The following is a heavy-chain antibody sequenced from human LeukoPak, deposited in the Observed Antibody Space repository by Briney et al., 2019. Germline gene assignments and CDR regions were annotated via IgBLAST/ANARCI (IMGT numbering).Heavy chain of an antibody. CDR1: GGSISSGSYY. CDR3: ARGIVGAKPYYFDY. CDR2: IYTSGST. J-gene: IGHJ4*02. Sequence: PSETLSLTCTVSGGSISSGSYYWSWIRQPAGKGLEWIGRIYTSGSTNYNPSLKSRVTISVDTSKNQFSLKLSSVTAADTAVYYCARGIVGAKPYYFDYWGQGTLVTVSS. D-gene: IGHD1-26*01. V-gene: IGHV4-61*02.